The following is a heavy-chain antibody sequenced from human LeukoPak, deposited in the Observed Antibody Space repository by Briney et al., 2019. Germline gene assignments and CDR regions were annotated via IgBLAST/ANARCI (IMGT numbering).Heavy chain of an antibody. D-gene: IGHD5-24*01. CDR2: ISGSGGTT. CDR3: AKGGPQFFDY. V-gene: IGHV3-23*01. Sequence: GGSLRLSCVASGFTFSNYAMTWVHQAPGKGLEWVSTISGSGGTTNYADSVKGRFTISRDSSKSTLYLQMNSLRAEGTAVYFCAKGGPQFFDYWGQGSLVTVSS. CDR1: GFTFSNYA. J-gene: IGHJ4*02.